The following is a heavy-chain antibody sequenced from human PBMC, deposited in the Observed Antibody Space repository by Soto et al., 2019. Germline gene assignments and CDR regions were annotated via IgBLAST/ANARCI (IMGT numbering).Heavy chain of an antibody. CDR1: GGSISSYY. D-gene: IGHD3-16*01. V-gene: IGHV4-59*06. Sequence: PSEPLSLTCTVSGGSISSYYWSWIRQPPGKGLEWIGYTHYSGDTSYNPSLRSRVTISTDTSKTQFSLRLRSVTSADTAVYYCARGDSQVSSVFDYWGQGMLVTVSS. J-gene: IGHJ4*02. CDR2: THYSGDT. CDR3: ARGDSQVSSVFDY.